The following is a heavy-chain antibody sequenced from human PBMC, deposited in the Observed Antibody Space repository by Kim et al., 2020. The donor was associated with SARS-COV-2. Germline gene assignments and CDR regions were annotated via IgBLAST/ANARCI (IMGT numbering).Heavy chain of an antibody. D-gene: IGHD3-16*02. V-gene: IGHV4-34*01. CDR3: ARTPLRVWGSYRYGIDY. J-gene: IGHJ4*02. Sequence: PTSRVTISVDPSKNQFSLKLSAVTAADTAVYYCARTPLRVWGSYRYGIDYWGQGNLVTVSS.